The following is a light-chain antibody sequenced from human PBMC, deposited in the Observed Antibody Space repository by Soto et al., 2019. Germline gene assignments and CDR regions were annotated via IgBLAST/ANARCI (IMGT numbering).Light chain of an antibody. J-gene: IGKJ1*01. Sequence: DIVVTQSPLSLPVTLGQPASISCRSSQSLVSSDGDTYMNWFHQRPGQSPRRLIYKVSIRDSGVPDRFSGSGSGTDFTLKISRVEAEDVGIYYCMQGSHWPPWTFGQGTKVEIK. CDR2: KVS. CDR1: QSLVSSDGDTY. CDR3: MQGSHWPPWT. V-gene: IGKV2-30*01.